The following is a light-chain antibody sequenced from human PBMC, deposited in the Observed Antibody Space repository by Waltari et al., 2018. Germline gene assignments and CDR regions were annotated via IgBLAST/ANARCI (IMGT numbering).Light chain of an antibody. CDR1: SSDVGSYNL. CDR2: EVS. Sequence: QSALTQPASVSGSPGQSITISCTGTSSDVGSYNLVSWYRQHPGKAPKLLIYEVSKRPSGFANRFFGSKSGNASSLTIFGLQAEDEADYYCCSYAGSSTPYVFGTGTKVTVL. V-gene: IGLV2-23*02. CDR3: CSYAGSSTPYV. J-gene: IGLJ1*01.